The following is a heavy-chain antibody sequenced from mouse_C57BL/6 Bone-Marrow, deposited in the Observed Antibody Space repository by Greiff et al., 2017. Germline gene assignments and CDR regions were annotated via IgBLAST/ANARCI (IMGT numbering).Heavy chain of an antibody. CDR3: ARLPYVDGSSYGWFAY. Sequence: EVQLVESGGDLVKPGGSLKLSCAASGFTFSSYGMSWVRQTPDKRLEWVATISRGGSYTYYPDSVKGRFTISRDNAKNTLYLQMSSLKSEDTAMYYGARLPYVDGSSYGWFAYWGRGTLVTVSA. CDR2: ISRGGSYT. CDR1: GFTFSSYG. D-gene: IGHD1-1*01. J-gene: IGHJ3*01. V-gene: IGHV5-6*01.